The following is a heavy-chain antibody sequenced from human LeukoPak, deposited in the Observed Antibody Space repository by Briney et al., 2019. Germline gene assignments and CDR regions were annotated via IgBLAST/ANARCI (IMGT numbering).Heavy chain of an antibody. CDR2: IYSSGSS. V-gene: IGHV4-4*07. CDR3: ARIWAVTALDWYFDL. CDR1: GGSISRCY. J-gene: IGHJ2*01. D-gene: IGHD2-21*02. Sequence: PSETLSLTCTVSGGSISRCYWSWIRQPAGKGLEWIGRIYSSGSSYYNPSLKSRVTMSVDTSKNQFFLKLSSVTAADTAVYYCARIWAVTALDWYFDLWGRGTLVTVSS.